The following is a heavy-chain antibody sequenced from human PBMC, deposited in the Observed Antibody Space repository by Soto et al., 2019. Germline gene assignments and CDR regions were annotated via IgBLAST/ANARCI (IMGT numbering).Heavy chain of an antibody. D-gene: IGHD5-18*01. J-gene: IGHJ4*02. CDR1: GGTFSSYA. CDR3: ARARGSGYSYGYLLQPTYYFDY. CDR2: IIPIFGTA. V-gene: IGHV1-69*13. Sequence: SVKVSCKASGGTFSSYAISWVRQAPGQGLEWMGGIIPIFGTANYAQKFQGRVTITADESTSTAYMELSSLRSEDTAVYYCARARGSGYSYGYLLQPTYYFDYWGQGTLVTVSS.